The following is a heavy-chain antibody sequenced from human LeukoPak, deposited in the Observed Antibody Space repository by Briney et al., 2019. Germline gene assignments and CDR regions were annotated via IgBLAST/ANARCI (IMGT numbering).Heavy chain of an antibody. CDR2: ISGNGGST. CDR3: ARDPGEWELKYYFDY. D-gene: IGHD1-26*01. CDR1: GFSFSSYW. V-gene: IGHV3-64*01. J-gene: IGHJ4*02. Sequence: GGSLRLSCVASGFSFSSYWMHWVRQAPGKGLEYVSAISGNGGSTYYANSVKGRFTISRDNSKNTLYLQMGSLRAEDMAVYYCARDPGEWELKYYFDYWGQGTLVTVSS.